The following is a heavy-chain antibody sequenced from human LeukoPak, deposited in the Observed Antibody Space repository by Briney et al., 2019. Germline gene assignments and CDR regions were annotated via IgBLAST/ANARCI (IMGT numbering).Heavy chain of an antibody. CDR1: GFNFINAW. V-gene: IGHV3-15*01. CDR2: IKSQTEGATT. CDR3: ATGGHYFGS. Sequence: PGGSLRLSCVTSGFNFINAWMNWVRQAPGKGLEWVGRIKSQTEGATTDYATPVKGRFTIWRDDSANTLYLQMNGLRTDDTAVYYCATGGHYFGSWGQGTLVTVSS. J-gene: IGHJ4*02.